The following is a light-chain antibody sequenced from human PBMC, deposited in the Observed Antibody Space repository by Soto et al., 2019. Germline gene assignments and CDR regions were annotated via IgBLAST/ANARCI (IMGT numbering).Light chain of an antibody. Sequence: QSALTQPASVSGSHGQSITISCTGTSSDVGGYNYVSWYQQHPGTVPKLMICEVSNRPSGVSNRFSGSKSGNTASLTISGLQAEDEADYYCSSYTTSSTWVFGGGTQLTVL. CDR3: SSYTTSSTWV. CDR1: SSDVGGYNY. J-gene: IGLJ3*02. V-gene: IGLV2-14*01. CDR2: EVS.